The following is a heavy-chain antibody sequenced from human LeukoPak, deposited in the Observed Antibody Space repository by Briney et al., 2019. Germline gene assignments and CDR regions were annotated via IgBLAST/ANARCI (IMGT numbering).Heavy chain of an antibody. CDR2: IYYSGST. CDR1: GGSISSSSYY. CDR3: ARFDYGDYYFDY. Sequence: SETLSLTCTVSGGSISSSSYYWGWIRQPPGKGLEWIGSIYYSGSTYYNPSLKSRVTISVDTSKNQFSLKVSSVTAADTAVYYRARFDYGDYYFDYWDQGTLVTVSS. D-gene: IGHD4-17*01. J-gene: IGHJ4*02. V-gene: IGHV4-39*01.